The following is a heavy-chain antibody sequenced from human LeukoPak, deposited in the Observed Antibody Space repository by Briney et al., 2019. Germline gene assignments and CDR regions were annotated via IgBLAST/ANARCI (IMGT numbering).Heavy chain of an antibody. D-gene: IGHD6-13*01. CDR2: IYTSGST. V-gene: IGHV4-4*07. Sequence: SETLSLTCTVSGGSISSYYWSWIRQPAGKGLEWIGRIYTSGSTDYNPSLKSRVTMSVDTSKNQFSLKLSSVTAADTAVYYCARAYSSSWYFNWFDPWGQGTLVTVSS. J-gene: IGHJ5*02. CDR1: GGSISSYY. CDR3: ARAYSSSWYFNWFDP.